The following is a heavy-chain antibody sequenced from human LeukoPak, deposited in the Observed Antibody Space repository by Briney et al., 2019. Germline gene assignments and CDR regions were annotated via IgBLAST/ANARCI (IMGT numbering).Heavy chain of an antibody. J-gene: IGHJ2*01. CDR1: GGSISSYY. D-gene: IGHD6-13*01. Sequence: SETLSLTCTVSGGSISSYYWSWIRQPPGKGLEWIGYIYYSGSTNYSPSLRSRVTISADTSKNQFSLKLSSVTAADTAVYYCARVGGSSSIYWSFDLWGRGSLVTVSS. CDR3: ARVGGSSSIYWSFDL. V-gene: IGHV4-59*01. CDR2: IYYSGST.